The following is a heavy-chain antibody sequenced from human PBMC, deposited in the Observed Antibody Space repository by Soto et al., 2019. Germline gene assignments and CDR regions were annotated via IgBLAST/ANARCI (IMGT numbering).Heavy chain of an antibody. CDR2: IYYSGST. CDR1: GGSISSGGYY. D-gene: IGHD3-10*01. J-gene: IGHJ6*02. CDR3: ARADGSASYFPANYYYYGMGV. V-gene: IGHV4-31*03. Sequence: PSETLSLTCTVSGGSISSGGYYWSWIRQHPGKGLEWIGYIYYSGSTYYNPSLKSRVTISVDTSKNQFSLKLSSVTAADTAVYYCARADGSASYFPANYYYYGMGVCGQGTTVTVYS.